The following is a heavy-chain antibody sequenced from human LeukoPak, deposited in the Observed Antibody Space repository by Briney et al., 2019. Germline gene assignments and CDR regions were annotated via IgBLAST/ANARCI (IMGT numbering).Heavy chain of an antibody. Sequence: ASVKVSCKVSGYTLTELSMHWVRQAPGKGLEWMGGFDPEDGETIYAQKFQGRVTMTEDTSTDTAYMELSSLRSEDTAVYCCAIKEWFGELLFDYWGQGTLVTVSS. CDR3: AIKEWFGELLFDY. CDR1: GYTLTELS. D-gene: IGHD3-10*01. J-gene: IGHJ4*02. V-gene: IGHV1-24*01. CDR2: FDPEDGET.